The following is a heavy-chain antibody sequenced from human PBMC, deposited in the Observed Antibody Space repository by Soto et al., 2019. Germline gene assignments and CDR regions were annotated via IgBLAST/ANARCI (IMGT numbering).Heavy chain of an antibody. D-gene: IGHD5-12*01. CDR3: ARDQGGFFDY. V-gene: IGHV1-69*06. CDR1: GGTFSSYA. CDR2: IIPIFGTA. Sequence: ASVKVSCKASGGTFSSYAISRLRQAPGQGLEWMGGIIPIFGTANYAQKFQGRVTITADKSTSTAYMELSSLRSEDTAVYYCARDQGGFFDYWGQGTLVTVSS. J-gene: IGHJ4*02.